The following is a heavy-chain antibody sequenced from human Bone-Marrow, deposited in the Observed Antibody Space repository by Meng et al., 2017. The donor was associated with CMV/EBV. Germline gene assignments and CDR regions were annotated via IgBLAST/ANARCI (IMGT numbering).Heavy chain of an antibody. CDR2: VSYDGSNK. V-gene: IGHV3-30*04. J-gene: IGHJ4*02. CDR3: ARSHGWTFDY. D-gene: IGHD6-19*01. CDR1: GFTFSNYA. Sequence: GGSLRLSCAASGFTFSNYAIHWVRQAPGKGLEWVAVVSYDGSNKYYADSVKGRFTISRDNSKTSLYLEMNSLRPEDTAVYYCARSHGWTFDYWGQGTLVTVSS.